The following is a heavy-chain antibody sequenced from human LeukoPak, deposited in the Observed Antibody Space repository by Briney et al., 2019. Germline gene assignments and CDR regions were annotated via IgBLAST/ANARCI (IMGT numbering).Heavy chain of an antibody. J-gene: IGHJ4*02. D-gene: IGHD3-22*01. Sequence: PGGSLRLSCAASGFTFSSYAMSLVRQAPGKGRGWVSAISGSGGSTYHADSVKGRFTISRANPKTTLYLQMNSLRAEDTAVYYCAKVDSSGHYYGGEFDYWGQGTLVTVSS. CDR1: GFTFSSYA. CDR2: ISGSGGST. V-gene: IGHV3-23*01. CDR3: AKVDSSGHYYGGEFDY.